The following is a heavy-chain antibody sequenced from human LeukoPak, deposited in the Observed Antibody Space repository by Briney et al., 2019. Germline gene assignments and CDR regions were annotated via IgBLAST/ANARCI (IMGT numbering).Heavy chain of an antibody. CDR2: IYYSGST. CDR3: ARLGYCSSTSCYHPQRNWFDP. D-gene: IGHD2-2*01. V-gene: IGHV4-39*07. J-gene: IGHJ5*02. Sequence: RTSETLSLTCTVSGGSISSSSYYWGWIRQPPGKGLEWIGSIYYSGSTYYNPSLKSRVTISVDTSKNQFSLKLSSVTAADTAVYYCARLGYCSSTSCYHPQRNWFDPWGQGTLVTVSS. CDR1: GGSISSSSYY.